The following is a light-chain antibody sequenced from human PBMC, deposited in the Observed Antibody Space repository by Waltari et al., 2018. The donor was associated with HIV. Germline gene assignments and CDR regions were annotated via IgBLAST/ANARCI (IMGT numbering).Light chain of an antibody. CDR2: MDT. CDR1: SGSLTSDY. V-gene: IGLV6-57*03. J-gene: IGLJ3*02. Sequence: NLMLTQPRSVSASPGTTVPISCTPISGSLTSDYVELYQQRPGGAPTTVIYMDTQRPSGVPDRFSGSIDSSSNSASLTISGLKTEDEADYYCQSHDSSNHWVFGGGTKLTVL. CDR3: QSHDSSNHWV.